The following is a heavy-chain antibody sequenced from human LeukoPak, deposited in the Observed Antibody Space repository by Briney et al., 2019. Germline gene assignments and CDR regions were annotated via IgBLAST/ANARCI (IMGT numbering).Heavy chain of an antibody. J-gene: IGHJ4*02. V-gene: IGHV1-69*13. Sequence: GASVKVSCKASGGTFSSYAISWVRQAPVQGLELMGGFIPIFGTADYAQKFQGRVTITADESTSTAYMELNSLRSEDTAVYYCARDPSMIRGENTPYFDYWGQGTLVTVSS. CDR1: GGTFSSYA. CDR2: FIPIFGTA. CDR3: ARDPSMIRGENTPYFDY. D-gene: IGHD3-10*01.